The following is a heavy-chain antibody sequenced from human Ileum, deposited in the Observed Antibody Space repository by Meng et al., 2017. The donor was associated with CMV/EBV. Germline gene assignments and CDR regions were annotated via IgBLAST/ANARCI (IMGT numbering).Heavy chain of an antibody. CDR1: GFSFSTYA. CDR3: ARAAVGGNDGFDF. Sequence: GESLKISCAASGFSFSTYALHWVRQAPGKGLEWLSYISPSSNTIDYADSVRGRFTISRDNTKSSLYLQMNSLTAEDTAVYYCARAAVGGNDGFDFWGQGTLVTVSS. D-gene: IGHD4-23*01. J-gene: IGHJ4*02. V-gene: IGHV3-48*04. CDR2: ISPSSNTI.